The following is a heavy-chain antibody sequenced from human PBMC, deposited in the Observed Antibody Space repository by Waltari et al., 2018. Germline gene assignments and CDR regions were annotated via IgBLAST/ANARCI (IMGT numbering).Heavy chain of an antibody. D-gene: IGHD3-10*01. Sequence: QVQLVQSGAEVKKPGASVKVSCKASGYTFTGYYMHWVRQAPGQGLEWMGRINPSSGGTNYAQKFQGRVTMTRDTSISTAYMELSRLRSDDTAVYYCARDTTMVQGRYFDLWGRGTLVTVSS. CDR2: INPSSGGT. CDR1: GYTFTGYY. J-gene: IGHJ2*01. CDR3: ARDTTMVQGRYFDL. V-gene: IGHV1-2*06.